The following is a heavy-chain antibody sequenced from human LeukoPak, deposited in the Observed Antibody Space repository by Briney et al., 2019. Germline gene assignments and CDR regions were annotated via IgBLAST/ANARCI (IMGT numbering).Heavy chain of an antibody. CDR3: TTEPLPDPNYGPTQIDY. CDR1: GFTFSDSA. CDR2: IRSKANSYAT. V-gene: IGHV3-73*01. D-gene: IGHD4-17*01. J-gene: IGHJ4*02. Sequence: GGSLKLSCAASGFTFSDSAVHWARQASGKGLEWVGRIRSKANSYATAYAASVKGRFTISGDDSKNTAYLQMNSLKTEDTAVYYCTTEPLPDPNYGPTQIDYWGQGTLVTVSS.